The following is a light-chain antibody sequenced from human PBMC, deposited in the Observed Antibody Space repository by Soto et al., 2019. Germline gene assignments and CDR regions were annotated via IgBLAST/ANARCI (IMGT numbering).Light chain of an antibody. CDR3: SSYTSSSTLHYV. CDR2: DVS. V-gene: IGLV2-14*01. CDR1: SSDVGGYNY. Sequence: QSVLTQPASVSGSPGQSITISCTGTSSDVGGYNYVSWYQQHPGKAPKLXIYDVSNRPSGVSXRXSGXKSXNTASLXXSGLQAEDEADYYCSSYTSSSTLHYVFGTGTKVTVL. J-gene: IGLJ1*01.